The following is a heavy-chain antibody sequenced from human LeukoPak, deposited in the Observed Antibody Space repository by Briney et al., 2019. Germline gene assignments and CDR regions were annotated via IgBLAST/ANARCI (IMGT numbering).Heavy chain of an antibody. Sequence: GGSLRLSCAASGFTVSSNYMSWVRQAPGKGLEWVSVIYSGGSTYYADSVKGRFTISRDNSKNTLYLQMNSLRAEDTAVYYCARVYRGYCSSTSCKYYYYYYMDVWGKGTTVTVPS. V-gene: IGHV3-66*02. D-gene: IGHD2-2*01. CDR2: IYSGGST. CDR3: ARVYRGYCSSTSCKYYYYYYMDV. J-gene: IGHJ6*03. CDR1: GFTVSSNY.